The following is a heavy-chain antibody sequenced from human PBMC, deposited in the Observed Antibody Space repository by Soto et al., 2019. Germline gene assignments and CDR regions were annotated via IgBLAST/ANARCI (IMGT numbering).Heavy chain of an antibody. J-gene: IGHJ6*02. CDR1: VGTFSSYA. D-gene: IGHD4-17*01. Sequence: QVQLVQSGAEVKKPGSSVKVSCKASVGTFSSYAISWVRQAPGQGLEWMGGIIPIFGTANYEQKFQGGVAITADEPKSTAYMELSCLRSVDTAGYYCAGVDYGDYVPYYYYGMDVWGQGTTVTVSS. CDR2: IIPIFGTA. CDR3: AGVDYGDYVPYYYYGMDV. V-gene: IGHV1-69*12.